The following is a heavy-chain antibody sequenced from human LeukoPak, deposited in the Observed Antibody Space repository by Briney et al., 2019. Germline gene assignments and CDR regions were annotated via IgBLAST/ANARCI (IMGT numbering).Heavy chain of an antibody. CDR3: ARDPGSSGRYFDL. CDR2: INAGNGNT. Sequence: ASVKVSCKASGYTFTSYAMHWVRQAPGQRLEWMGWINAGNGNTKYSQKFQGRVTITRDTSASTAYMELSSLRSGDTAVYYCARDPGSSGRYFDLWGRGTLVTVSS. J-gene: IGHJ2*01. V-gene: IGHV1-3*01. CDR1: GYTFTSYA. D-gene: IGHD2-15*01.